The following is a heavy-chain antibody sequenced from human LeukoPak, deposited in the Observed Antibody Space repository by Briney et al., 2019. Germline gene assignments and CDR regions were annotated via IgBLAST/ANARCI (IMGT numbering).Heavy chain of an antibody. Sequence: GGSLRLSCAASGFTFSSYAMSWVRQAPGKGLEWVSAISGSGGSTYYADSVKGRFTISRDNSKNTLYLQMNSLKTEDTAVYYCTSRLWFGESELDYWGQGTLVTVSS. CDR3: TSRLWFGESELDY. CDR1: GFTFSSYA. V-gene: IGHV3-23*01. CDR2: ISGSGGST. D-gene: IGHD3-10*01. J-gene: IGHJ4*02.